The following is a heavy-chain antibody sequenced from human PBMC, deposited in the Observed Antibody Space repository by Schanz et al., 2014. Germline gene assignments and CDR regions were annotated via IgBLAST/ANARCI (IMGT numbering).Heavy chain of an antibody. CDR2: ISYDGSNK. CDR3: ARDPSGSYGWFDP. V-gene: IGHV3-30*04. J-gene: IGHJ5*02. CDR1: GFTFSNYV. D-gene: IGHD1-26*01. Sequence: QVQLVESGGGVVQPGRSLRLSCAASGFTFSNYVMHWVRQAPGKGLEWVAVISYDGSNKYYADSVKGRFTISRDNSKNTLYLQMNSLRAEDTAVYYCARDPSGSYGWFDPWGQGTLVTVSS.